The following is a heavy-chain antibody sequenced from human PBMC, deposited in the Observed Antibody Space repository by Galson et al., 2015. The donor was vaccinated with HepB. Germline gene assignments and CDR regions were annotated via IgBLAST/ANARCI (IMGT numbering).Heavy chain of an antibody. CDR3: AKLWFGEYKAFDI. CDR2: ISGSGATT. Sequence: SLRLSCAASGFTFSSYAMSWVRQAPGNGLEWVSAISGSGATTYYADSVKGRFTISRDNAKNTLYLQMNSLRAEDTAVYYCAKLWFGEYKAFDIWGPGTMVTASS. V-gene: IGHV3-23*01. J-gene: IGHJ3*02. CDR1: GFTFSSYA. D-gene: IGHD3-10*01.